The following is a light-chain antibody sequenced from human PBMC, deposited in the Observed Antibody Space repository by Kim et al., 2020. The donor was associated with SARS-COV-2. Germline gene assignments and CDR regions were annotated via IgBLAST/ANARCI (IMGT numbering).Light chain of an antibody. Sequence: VALGQKVRIKCQGDSLRSYYATWYQQKPGQAPKVVIYGKENRPSGVPDRFSGSSSGNTAYLTITGTQAGDEADYYCNSRDSNDYVVFGGGTKVTVL. CDR3: NSRDSNDYVV. CDR1: SLRSYY. CDR2: GKE. J-gene: IGLJ2*01. V-gene: IGLV3-19*01.